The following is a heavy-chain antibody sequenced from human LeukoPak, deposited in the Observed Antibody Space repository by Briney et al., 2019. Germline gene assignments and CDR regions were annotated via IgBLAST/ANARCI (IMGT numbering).Heavy chain of an antibody. Sequence: GASVKVSCKASGYTYTSNYIHEVRQATGQGLEWMGMIYPRDGSTSYAQKFQGRVTVTRDTSTSTVHMELSGLRSEDTAVYYCARDQEGFDYWGQGTLVTVSS. J-gene: IGHJ4*02. CDR2: IYPRDGST. V-gene: IGHV1-46*01. CDR3: ARDQEGFDY. CDR1: GYTYTSNY.